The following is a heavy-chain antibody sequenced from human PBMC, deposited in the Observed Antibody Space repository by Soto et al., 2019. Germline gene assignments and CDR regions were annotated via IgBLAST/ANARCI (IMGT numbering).Heavy chain of an antibody. V-gene: IGHV4-39*01. CDR1: RDSLRRNRSP. CDR3: ARQMSSGLWAFDS. Sequence: SDTPSPPRKVFRDSLRRNRSPWLAWLRQPPGKGLEWIGSLSSTVITTHNPSLGSRFTISVDAPNNKFSLEVTSVTAADTGFYYCARQMSSGLWAFDSWGQGTPVTVSS. D-gene: IGHD6-19*01. CDR2: LSSTVIT. J-gene: IGHJ4*02.